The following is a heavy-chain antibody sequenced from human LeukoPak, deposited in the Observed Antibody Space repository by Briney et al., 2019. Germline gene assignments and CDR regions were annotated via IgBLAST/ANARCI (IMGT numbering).Heavy chain of an antibody. CDR2: ISSSSSTI. D-gene: IGHD3-9*01. Sequence: GGSLRLSCAASGFTFSSYSMNWVRQAPGKGLEWVSYISSSSSTIYYADSVKGRFTISRDNAKNSLYLKMNSLRAEDTAVYYCARXLRYFDWLSTSPEYNXFXXWGQXTLVT. CDR3: ARXLRYFDWLSTSPEYNXFXX. V-gene: IGHV3-48*01. J-gene: IGHJ5*02. CDR1: GFTFSSYS.